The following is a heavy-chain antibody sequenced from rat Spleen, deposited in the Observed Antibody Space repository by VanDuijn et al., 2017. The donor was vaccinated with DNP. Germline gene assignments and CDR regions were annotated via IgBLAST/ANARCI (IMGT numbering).Heavy chain of an antibody. D-gene: IGHD1-6*01. CDR1: GFTFSDYY. CDR3: TTDHDGFESFDY. V-gene: IGHV5-20*01. CDR2: ISFDGGGT. J-gene: IGHJ2*01. Sequence: EVQLVESGGGLVQPGRSLKLSCAASGFTFSDYYMAWVRQAPTKGLEWVASISFDGGGTYYRDSVKGRFTISRDNTKSSLYLQMDSLRSEDTATYYCTTDHDGFESFDYWGQGVMVTVSS.